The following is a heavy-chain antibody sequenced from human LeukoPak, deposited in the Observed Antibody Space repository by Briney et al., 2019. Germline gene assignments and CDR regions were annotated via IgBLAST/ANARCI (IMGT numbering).Heavy chain of an antibody. CDR1: VYTFTSYG. CDR3: ARDSDYYGSGSYYRWFDP. D-gene: IGHD3-10*01. J-gene: IGHJ5*02. CDR2: ISPYNGNT. Sequence: ASVKVSCKASVYTFTSYGISWVRQAPGQGLEWMGWISPYNGNTNYAQKLQGRVTMTTDTSTSTAYMELRSLRSDDTAVYYCARDSDYYGSGSYYRWFDPWGQGTLVTVSS. V-gene: IGHV1-18*01.